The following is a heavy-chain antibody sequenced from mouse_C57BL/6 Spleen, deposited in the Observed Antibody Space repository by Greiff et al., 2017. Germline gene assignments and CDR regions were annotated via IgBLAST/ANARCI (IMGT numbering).Heavy chain of an antibody. CDR1: GFNIKDDY. CDR2: IDPENGDT. J-gene: IGHJ3*01. Sequence: VQLQQSGAELVRPGASVKLSCTASGFNIKDDYMHWVKQRPEQGLEWIGWIDPENGDTEYASKFQGKATITADTSSNTAYLQLSSLTSEDTAVYYCTPRYYGSPWFAYWGQGTLVTVSA. V-gene: IGHV14-4*01. D-gene: IGHD1-1*01. CDR3: TPRYYGSPWFAY.